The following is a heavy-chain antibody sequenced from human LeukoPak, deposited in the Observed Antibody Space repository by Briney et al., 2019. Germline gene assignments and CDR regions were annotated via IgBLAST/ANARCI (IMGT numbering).Heavy chain of an antibody. D-gene: IGHD4-17*01. CDR3: AHSGTVTSLHDAFDG. J-gene: IGHJ3*01. V-gene: IGHV2-5*02. Sequence: SGPPLVNPTQTLTLTCTFSGFSLSSSGVGVGWIRQPPGKALEWLALIYWDDDKRYTTSPHTRVAITKDTSKNQVILTLTNMDPVDTGTYYCAHSGTVTSLHDAFDGWGQRRIVSVSS. CDR2: IYWDDDK. CDR1: GFSLSSSGVG.